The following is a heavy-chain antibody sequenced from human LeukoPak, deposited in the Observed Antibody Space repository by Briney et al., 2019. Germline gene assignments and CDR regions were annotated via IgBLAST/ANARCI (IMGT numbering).Heavy chain of an antibody. Sequence: GGSLRLSCAASGFTFSNAWMSWVRQAPGKGLEWVGRIKSKIDGCTTDYAAPVKGRFTISRDDSKNTLYLQMNSLKTEDTAVYYCTTEGGFGEFLDSIDYWGQGTLVSVSS. CDR3: TTEGGFGEFLDSIDY. V-gene: IGHV3-15*01. CDR2: IKSKIDGCTT. CDR1: GFTFSNAW. J-gene: IGHJ4*02. D-gene: IGHD3-10*01.